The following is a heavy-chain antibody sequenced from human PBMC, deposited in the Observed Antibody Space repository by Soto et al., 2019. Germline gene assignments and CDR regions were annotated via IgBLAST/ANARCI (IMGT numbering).Heavy chain of an antibody. J-gene: IGHJ6*02. V-gene: IGHV1-69*12. D-gene: IGHD3-3*02. CDR2: IIPLFRTP. CDR1: GGTFSSSA. Sequence: QVQLVQSGAEVKKPGSSVKVSCKTSGGTFSSSAFSWVRQAPGQGLEWMGGIIPLFRTPDYGPRFQGRVTITANESAGTVYMELRGLRSEDTAVYFCARDTGRQQLGGNYYYITDIWGQGTTVTVSS. CDR3: ARDTGRQQLGGNYYYITDI.